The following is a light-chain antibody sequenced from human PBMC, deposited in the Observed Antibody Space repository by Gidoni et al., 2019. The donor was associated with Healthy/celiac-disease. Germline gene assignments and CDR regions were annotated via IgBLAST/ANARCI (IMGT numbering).Light chain of an antibody. CDR2: EVS. CDR3: SSYTSSSTLV. J-gene: IGLJ1*01. V-gene: IGLV2-14*01. Sequence: QSALPQPASVSGSPGQSITISCTGTSSDVGGYNYVSWYQQHPGKAPKLMIYEVSNRPSGVSNRFSGSKSGNTASLTISGLQAEDEADYYCSSYTSSSTLVFGTGTKVT. CDR1: SSDVGGYNY.